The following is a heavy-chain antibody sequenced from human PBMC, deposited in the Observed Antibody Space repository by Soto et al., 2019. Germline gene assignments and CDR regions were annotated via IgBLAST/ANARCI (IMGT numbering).Heavy chain of an antibody. V-gene: IGHV4-34*01. CDR2: INHSGST. CDR3: ARSGSVVVAAIVRGARRFDP. J-gene: IGHJ5*02. D-gene: IGHD2-15*01. CDR1: GGSFSGYY. Sequence: QVQLQQWGAGLLKPSETLSLTCAVYGGSFSGYYWSWIRQPPGKGLGWIGEINHSGSTNYNPSLKSRVTISVDTSKNQFSLKLSSVTAADTAVYYCARSGSVVVAAIVRGARRFDPWGQGTLVTVSS.